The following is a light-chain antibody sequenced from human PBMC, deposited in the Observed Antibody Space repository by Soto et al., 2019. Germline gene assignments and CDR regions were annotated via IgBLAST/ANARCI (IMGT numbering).Light chain of an antibody. J-gene: IGLJ1*01. Sequence: HSVLTQPASVSGSPGQSITISCTGTSSDVGGYNYVSWYQQHPGKAPKLMIYEVNNRPSEVSNRFSGSESGNTASLTISGLQPEVEADYYCNAYTTTRSHALGTRTEVTV. CDR2: EVN. CDR1: SSDVGGYNY. V-gene: IGLV2-14*01. CDR3: NAYTTTRSHA.